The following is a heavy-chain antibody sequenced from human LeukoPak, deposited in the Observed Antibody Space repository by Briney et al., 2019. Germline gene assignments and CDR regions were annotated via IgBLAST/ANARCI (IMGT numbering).Heavy chain of an antibody. CDR1: GFTFSSYG. V-gene: IGHV3-30*18. CDR2: ISYDGSNK. CDR3: AKDRWGSIAVAGANWFDP. D-gene: IGHD6-19*01. Sequence: GGSLRLSCAASGFTFSSYGMHWVRQAPGKGLEWVAVISYDGSNKYYADSVKGRFTISRDNSKNTLYLQMNSLRAEDTAVYYCAKDRWGSIAVAGANWFDPWGRGTLVTVSS. J-gene: IGHJ5*02.